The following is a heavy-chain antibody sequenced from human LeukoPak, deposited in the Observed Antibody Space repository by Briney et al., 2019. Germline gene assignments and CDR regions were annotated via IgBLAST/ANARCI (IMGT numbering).Heavy chain of an antibody. D-gene: IGHD1-26*01. Sequence: HPGRSLRLSCAASGFTFSSNWMHWVRQAPGKGLVWVSRINEDGSTTNYADSVKGRSTIFRDNAKNTLYLQMNSLRAEDTAVYYCVRDLGGRSGHWGQGTLVTVSS. V-gene: IGHV3-74*01. CDR1: GFTFSSNW. CDR3: VRDLGGRSGH. CDR2: INEDGSTT. J-gene: IGHJ4*02.